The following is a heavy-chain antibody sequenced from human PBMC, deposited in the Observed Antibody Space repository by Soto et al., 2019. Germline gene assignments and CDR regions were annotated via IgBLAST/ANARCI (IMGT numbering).Heavy chain of an antibody. CDR3: ARRRDSSTWGYFFDY. D-gene: IGHD6-13*01. CDR2: INAANGYT. CDR1: GYTFKTYA. Sequence: GASVKVSCKASGYTFKTYALHWVRQAPGQRLEWLGWINAANGYTKYSQQSQGRVTLTRDTSASTAYMELSSLRSEDTGVYYCARRRDSSTWGYFFDYWGQGTRVTVSS. J-gene: IGHJ4*02. V-gene: IGHV1-3*01.